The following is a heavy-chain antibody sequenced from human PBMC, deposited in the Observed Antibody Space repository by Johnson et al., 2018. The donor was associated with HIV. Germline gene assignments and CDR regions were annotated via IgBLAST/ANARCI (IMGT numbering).Heavy chain of an antibody. CDR1: GFTFSNAW. Sequence: VQLVESGGGLVKPGGSLRLSCAASGFTFSNAWMSWVRQAPGRGLEWVGRIQSKTDGGTTDYAAPVKGRFTISRDDSKNTLYLQMNSLKTEDTAVYYCTTDGRIPVAHHDAFDVWGQGTMVTVSS. CDR2: IQSKTDGGTT. V-gene: IGHV3-15*01. J-gene: IGHJ3*01. CDR3: TTDGRIPVAHHDAFDV. D-gene: IGHD6-19*01.